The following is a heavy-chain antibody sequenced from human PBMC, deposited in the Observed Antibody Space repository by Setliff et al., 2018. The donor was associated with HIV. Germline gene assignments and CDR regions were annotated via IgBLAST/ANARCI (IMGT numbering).Heavy chain of an antibody. J-gene: IGHJ1*01. CDR2: FDPEDGET. D-gene: IGHD6-13*01. CDR3: ATDPGYSSTWYSESFQH. CDR1: GYTLTELS. V-gene: IGHV1-24*01. Sequence: ASVKVSCKTSGYTLTELSIHWVRQAPGKGLEWMANFDPEDGETFYAQKFQGRLTMTEDTSTDTAYTELSSLRSDDTAMYYCATDPGYSSTWYSESFQHWGQGTVVTVSS.